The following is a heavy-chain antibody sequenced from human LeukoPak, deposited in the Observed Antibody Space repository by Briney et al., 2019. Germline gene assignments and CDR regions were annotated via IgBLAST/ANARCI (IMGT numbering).Heavy chain of an antibody. CDR2: ISSSGSTI. J-gene: IGHJ4*02. CDR1: GFTFSSYE. CDR3: ARVGGSSGWYHRPGGPYELDY. Sequence: GGSLRLSCAASGFTFSSYEMNWVRQAPGKGLEWVSYISSSGSTIYYADSVKGRFTISRDNAKNSLYLQMNSLRAEDTAVYYCARVGGSSGWYHRPGGPYELDYWGQGTLVTVS. V-gene: IGHV3-48*03. D-gene: IGHD6-19*01.